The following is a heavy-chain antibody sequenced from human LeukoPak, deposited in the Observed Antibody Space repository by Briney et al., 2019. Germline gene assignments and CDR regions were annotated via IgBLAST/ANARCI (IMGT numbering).Heavy chain of an antibody. CDR2: INHSGST. J-gene: IGHJ3*02. CDR1: GGXISDYH. Sequence: SETLSLTCTVSGGXISDYHWSWIRQPPGKGLEWIGEINHSGSTNYYPSLKSRVTISLDTSKNQFSLKLSSVTAADTAVYYCARVGGGLDIWGQGTMVTVSS. V-gene: IGHV4-34*01. D-gene: IGHD3-10*01. CDR3: ARVGGGLDI.